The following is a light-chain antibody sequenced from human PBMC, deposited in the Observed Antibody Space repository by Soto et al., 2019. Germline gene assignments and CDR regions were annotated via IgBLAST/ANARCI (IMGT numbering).Light chain of an antibody. V-gene: IGLV2-8*01. CDR1: SSDVGAFNF. Sequence: QSVLTQPPSASGSPGQSVTISCTGTSSDVGAFNFVSWYQQHPGKAPKLMIYQVTKRPSGVPDRFSASKSGNTASLTVSGLQAEDEADYYCSSKAVNSCYVFGTGTKVTVL. CDR2: QVT. J-gene: IGLJ1*01. CDR3: SSKAVNSCYV.